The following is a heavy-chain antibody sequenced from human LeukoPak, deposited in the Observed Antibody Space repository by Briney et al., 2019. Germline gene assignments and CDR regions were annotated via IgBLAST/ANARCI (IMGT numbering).Heavy chain of an antibody. CDR1: GFTFSSYG. D-gene: IGHD1-14*01. V-gene: IGHV3-30*03. Sequence: GGSLRLSCAASGFTFSSYGMHWVRQAPGKGLEWVAVISYDGSDKYYADSVKGRFTISRDNAKNSLYLQMNSLRAEDTAVYYCARDNPERGGVLASWGQGTLVTVSS. CDR3: ARDNPERGGVLAS. J-gene: IGHJ4*02. CDR2: ISYDGSDK.